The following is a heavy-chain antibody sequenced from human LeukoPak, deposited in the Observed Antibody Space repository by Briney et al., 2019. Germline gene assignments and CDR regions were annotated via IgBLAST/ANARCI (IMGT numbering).Heavy chain of an antibody. Sequence: SETLSLTCTVSGGSISSSSYYWGWIRQPPGKGLEWIGSIYYSRSTYYNPSLKSRVTISVDTFKNQFSLKLSSVTAADTAVYYCARRLNYYDSSGYYYASTHYFDHWGQGTMVTVSS. CDR3: ARRLNYYDSSGYYYASTHYFDH. CDR2: IYYSRST. CDR1: GGSISSSSYY. J-gene: IGHJ4*02. V-gene: IGHV4-39*01. D-gene: IGHD3-22*01.